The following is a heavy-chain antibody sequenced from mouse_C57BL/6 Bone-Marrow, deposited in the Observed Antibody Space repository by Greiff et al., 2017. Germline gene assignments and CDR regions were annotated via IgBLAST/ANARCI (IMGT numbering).Heavy chain of an antibody. V-gene: IGHV5-6*01. CDR2: ISSGGSYT. J-gene: IGHJ1*03. CDR1: GFTFSSYG. CDR3: ARQGYYYGSDWYFDV. Sequence: EVKLMESGGDLVKPGGSLKLSCAASGFTFSSYGMSWVRQTPDKRLEWVATISSGGSYTYYPDSVKGRFTISRDKAKNTLYLQMSSLKSEGTAMYYCARQGYYYGSDWYFDVWGTGTTVTVSS. D-gene: IGHD1-1*01.